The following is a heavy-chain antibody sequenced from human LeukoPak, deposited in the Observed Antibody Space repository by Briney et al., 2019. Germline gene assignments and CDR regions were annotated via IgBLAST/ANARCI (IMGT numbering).Heavy chain of an antibody. CDR3: ARASVLWFGELLL. D-gene: IGHD3-10*01. Sequence: GGSLRLSCAASGFTFSSYGMSWVRQAPGKGLEWVSAISGSGGSTYYADSVKGRFTISRDNSKNTLYLQMNSLRAEDTAVYYCARASVLWFGELLLWGQGTLVTVSS. J-gene: IGHJ4*02. V-gene: IGHV3-23*01. CDR2: ISGSGGST. CDR1: GFTFSSYG.